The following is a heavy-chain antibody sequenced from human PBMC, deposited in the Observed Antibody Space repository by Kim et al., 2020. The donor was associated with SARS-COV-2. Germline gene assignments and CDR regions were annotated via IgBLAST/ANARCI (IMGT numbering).Heavy chain of an antibody. V-gene: IGHV7-4-1*02. Sequence: ASVKVSCKASGYTFTSYAMNWVRQAPGQGLEWMGWINTNTGNPTYAQGFTGRFVFSLDTSVSTAYLQISSLKAEDTAVYYCARDYDFWSGPYYYYYYMDVGGKGTTVPVPS. J-gene: IGHJ6*03. CDR2: INTNTGNP. CDR1: GYTFTSYA. CDR3: ARDYDFWSGPYYYYYYMDV. D-gene: IGHD3-3*01.